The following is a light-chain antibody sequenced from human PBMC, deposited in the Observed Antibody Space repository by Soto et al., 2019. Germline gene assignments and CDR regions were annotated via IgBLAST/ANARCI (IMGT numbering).Light chain of an antibody. Sequence: QSVLTQSPSASASLGASVKLTCTLSSGHSNYAIAWHQQQPEKGPRYLMRLNSDGSHNKGDGIPDRFSGSSSGAERYLIISSLQSEDEAEYYCQTWGNGIVVFGGGTKLTVL. CDR2: LNSDGSH. CDR3: QTWGNGIVV. V-gene: IGLV4-69*01. J-gene: IGLJ3*02. CDR1: SGHSNYA.